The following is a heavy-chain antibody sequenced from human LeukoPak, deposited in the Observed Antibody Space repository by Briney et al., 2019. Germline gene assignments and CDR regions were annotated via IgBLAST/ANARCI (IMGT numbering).Heavy chain of an antibody. Sequence: GGSLRLSCAASGFTFSNAWMSWVRQAPGKGLEWVSSIDSSGGYMFYADSVKGRFIISRDNAKDSLYLQMNSLRVEDTAVYYCLRGDRRDYWGQGTLVTVSS. CDR2: IDSSGGYM. CDR3: LRGDRRDY. V-gene: IGHV3-21*06. CDR1: GFTFSNAW. J-gene: IGHJ4*02.